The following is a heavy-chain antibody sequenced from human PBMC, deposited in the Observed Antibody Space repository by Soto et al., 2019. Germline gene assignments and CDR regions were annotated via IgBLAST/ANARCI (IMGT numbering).Heavy chain of an antibody. V-gene: IGHV4-39*01. CDR1: GDSISISSHY. Sequence: QVQLQESGPGLVRPSETLSLTCSVSGDSISISSHYWGWVRQPPGQGLEWIGSIFYSGNTYDNPSLKSRVTISVDTSKNQFSLRLSSVTAADTAVYYCARHWSYDDGRGWAHFYYDYWGQGTLVTVSS. J-gene: IGHJ4*02. D-gene: IGHD3-22*01. CDR2: IFYSGNT. CDR3: ARHWSYDDGRGWAHFYYDY.